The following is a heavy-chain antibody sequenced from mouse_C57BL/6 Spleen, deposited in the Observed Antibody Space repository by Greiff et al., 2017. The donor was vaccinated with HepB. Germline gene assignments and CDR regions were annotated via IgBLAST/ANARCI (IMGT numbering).Heavy chain of an antibody. J-gene: IGHJ2*01. V-gene: IGHV5-6*01. Sequence: DVQLVESGGDLVKPGGSLKLSCAASGFTFSSYGMSWVRQTPDKRLEWVATISSGGSYTYYPDSVKGRFTISRDNAKNTLYLQMSSLKSEDTAMYYCARQRGNYERDFDDWGQGTTLTVSS. CDR3: ARQRGNYERDFDD. CDR1: GFTFSSYG. D-gene: IGHD2-1*01. CDR2: ISSGGSYT.